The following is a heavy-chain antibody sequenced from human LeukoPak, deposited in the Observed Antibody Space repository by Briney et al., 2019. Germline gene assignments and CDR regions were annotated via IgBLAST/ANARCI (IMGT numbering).Heavy chain of an antibody. V-gene: IGHV3-48*01. D-gene: IGHD2-2*03. CDR2: ISSSSSTI. Sequence: SGGSLRLSCAASGFTFSSYSMNWVRQAPGKGLEWVSYISSSSSTIYYADSVKGRFTIPRDNAKNSLYLQMNSLRAEDTAVYYCARVDIVVVPAVMGAYYYYYMDVWGKGTTVTVSS. CDR1: GFTFSSYS. CDR3: ARVDIVVVPAVMGAYYYYYMDV. J-gene: IGHJ6*03.